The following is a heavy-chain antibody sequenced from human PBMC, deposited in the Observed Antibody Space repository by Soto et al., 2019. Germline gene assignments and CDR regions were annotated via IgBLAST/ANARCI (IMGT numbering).Heavy chain of an antibody. D-gene: IGHD7-27*01. CDR3: AKDPTGDDAFDI. Sequence: GGSLRLYCAASGFTFSSYAMSWVRQAPGKGLEWVSAISGSGGSTYYADSVKGRFTISRDNSKNTLYLQMNSLRAEDTALYYCAKDPTGDDAFDIWVQGTMVTVSS. V-gene: IGHV3-23*01. J-gene: IGHJ3*02. CDR1: GFTFSSYA. CDR2: ISGSGGST.